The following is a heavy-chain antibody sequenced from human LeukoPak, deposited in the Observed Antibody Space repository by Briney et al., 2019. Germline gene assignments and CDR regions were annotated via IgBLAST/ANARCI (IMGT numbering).Heavy chain of an antibody. CDR3: ARGSPAEIPALSPSQHWFDP. D-gene: IGHD2-2*01. Sequence: LKPSETLSLTCAVYGGSFSGYYWSWIRQPPGKGLEWIGEINHSGSTNYDPSLKSRVTISVDTSKNQFSLKLSSVTAADTAVYYCARGSPAEIPALSPSQHWFDPWGQGTLVTVSS. CDR2: INHSGST. J-gene: IGHJ5*02. V-gene: IGHV4-34*01. CDR1: GGSFSGYY.